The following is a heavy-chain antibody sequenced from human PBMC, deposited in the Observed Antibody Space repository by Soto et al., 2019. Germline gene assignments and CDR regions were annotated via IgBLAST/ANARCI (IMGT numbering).Heavy chain of an antibody. CDR2: IRSGGSAE. D-gene: IGHD2-15*01. CDR1: GFTFSSYA. J-gene: IGHJ4*02. CDR3: ARGLQGFDY. V-gene: IGHV3-33*08. Sequence: AGCLRLSCAASGFTFSSYAMSWVRQAPGKGLEGVALIRSGGSAEYYADSVKGRFTISRDDSESTLFLQMNSLGAEDTAVYYCARGLQGFDYWGQGTLVTVSS.